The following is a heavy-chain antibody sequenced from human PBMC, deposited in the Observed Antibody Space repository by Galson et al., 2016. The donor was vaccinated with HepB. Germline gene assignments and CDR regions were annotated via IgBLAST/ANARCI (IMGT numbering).Heavy chain of an antibody. J-gene: IGHJ3*02. Sequence: TLSLTCTVSGGSINSGSYSWNWIRQPAGKGLEWIGRIYTTGTTNHNPSLKSRVIISVDTSKNQLSLKLSSVTAADTAVYYCAGGEIATPGAFDIWGLGALVSVSS. CDR1: GGSINSGSYS. CDR3: AGGEIATPGAFDI. D-gene: IGHD5-24*01. V-gene: IGHV4-61*02. CDR2: IYTTGTT.